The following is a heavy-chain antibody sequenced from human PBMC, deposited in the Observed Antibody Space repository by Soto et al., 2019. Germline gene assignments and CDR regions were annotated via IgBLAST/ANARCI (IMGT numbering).Heavy chain of an antibody. J-gene: IGHJ6*02. CDR1: GGSISSSSYC. V-gene: IGHV4-39*01. CDR2: IHYSGST. CDR3: ARVSTARTDYCASAMDV. Sequence: QLQLQESGPGLVKPSETLSLTCTVSGGSISSSSYCWGWNRQPPGKGLEWIGRIHYSGSTYYSPSLGCGVTISAGPAQNQFSLTRSSFTAADTAVYYCARVSTARTDYCASAMDVWGQGTTVSVSS.